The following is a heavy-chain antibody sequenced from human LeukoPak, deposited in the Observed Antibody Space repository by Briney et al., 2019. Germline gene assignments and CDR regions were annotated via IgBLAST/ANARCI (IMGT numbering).Heavy chain of an antibody. CDR3: ASRDRGYYYGMDV. J-gene: IGHJ6*02. V-gene: IGHV3-53*01. CDR2: IDRGGST. Sequence: GGSLRLSCAASGFTVSSNYMSWVRQAPGKGLEWVSIIDRGGSTYYADSVKGRFTISRDNSKSTLYLQMNSLRGEDTAVCYCASRDRGYYYGMDVWGQGTTVTVSS. CDR1: GFTVSSNY. D-gene: IGHD5-24*01.